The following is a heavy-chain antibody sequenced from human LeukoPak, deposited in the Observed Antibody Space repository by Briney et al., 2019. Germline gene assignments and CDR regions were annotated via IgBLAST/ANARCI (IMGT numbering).Heavy chain of an antibody. CDR2: INHSGST. D-gene: IGHD2/OR15-2a*01. CDR3: AGHHPRNTVDF. J-gene: IGHJ4*02. V-gene: IGHV4-34*01. Sequence: SETLSLTCAVYGGSFSGYDWSWIRQPPGKGLEWIGEINHSGSTNYNPSLKSRVTISVDTSKNQFSLKLSSVTAADTAVYYCAGHHPRNTVDFWGQGTLVTVSS. CDR1: GGSFSGYD.